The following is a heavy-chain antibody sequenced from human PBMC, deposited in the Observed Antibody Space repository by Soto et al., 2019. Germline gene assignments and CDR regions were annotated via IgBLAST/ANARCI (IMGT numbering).Heavy chain of an antibody. V-gene: IGHV3-23*01. D-gene: IGHD3-9*01. CDR1: GFTPTTTP. Sequence: PGGSLRLCCAGSGFTPTTTPLSWVRQPPGKGLEWVTTISGTASRTYYVDSVKGRFFISRDNSKNTVTLQMNILTLDDTAVYYCATSFRYFDNWGQGTRVTVSS. J-gene: IGHJ4*02. CDR2: ISGTASRT. CDR3: ATSFRYFDN.